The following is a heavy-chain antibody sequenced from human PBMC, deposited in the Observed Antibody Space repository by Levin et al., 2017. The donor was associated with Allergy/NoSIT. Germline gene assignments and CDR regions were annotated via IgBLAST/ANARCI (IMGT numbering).Heavy chain of an antibody. J-gene: IGHJ6*02. Sequence: PGESLKISCVASGFTFSSDTMNWVRQAPGKGLEWVSSISSSSYYIYYADSVKGRFTISRDNAKNSLYLQMNSLRAEDTAVYYCARDSSGWYTLSYYYGMDVWGQGTTVTVSS. CDR1: GFTFSSDT. V-gene: IGHV3-21*01. D-gene: IGHD6-19*01. CDR3: ARDSSGWYTLSYYYGMDV. CDR2: ISSSSYYI.